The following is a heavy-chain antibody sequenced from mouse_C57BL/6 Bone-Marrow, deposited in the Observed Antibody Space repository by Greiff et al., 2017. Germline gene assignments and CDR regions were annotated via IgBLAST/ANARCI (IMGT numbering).Heavy chain of an antibody. D-gene: IGHD2-10*01. Sequence: VVKPGASVKLSCKASGYTFTEYTIHWVKQRSGQGLEWIGWFYPGSGSIKYNEKFKDNATLTADKSSSTVYMELSRLTSEDSAVYFCARHEGGLLSLAWFAYWGQGTLVTVSA. CDR3: ARHEGGLLSLAWFAY. CDR1: GYTFTEYT. V-gene: IGHV1-62-2*01. J-gene: IGHJ3*01. CDR2: FYPGSGSI.